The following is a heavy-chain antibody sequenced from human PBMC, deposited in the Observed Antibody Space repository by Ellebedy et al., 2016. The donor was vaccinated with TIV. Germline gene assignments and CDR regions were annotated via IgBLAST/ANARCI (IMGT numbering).Heavy chain of an antibody. Sequence: PGGSLRLSCAASGFSFRSYWMSWVRPAPGKGLEWVATIYQDGSVQYYLDSVKGRFTISRDNAINSLFLQMNSLRAGDTAVYYCARRGSYGDYAVQVNSWFDSWGRGTLVTVSS. V-gene: IGHV3-7*01. CDR2: IYQDGSVQ. D-gene: IGHD4-17*01. CDR3: ARRGSYGDYAVQVNSWFDS. CDR1: GFSFRSYW. J-gene: IGHJ5*01.